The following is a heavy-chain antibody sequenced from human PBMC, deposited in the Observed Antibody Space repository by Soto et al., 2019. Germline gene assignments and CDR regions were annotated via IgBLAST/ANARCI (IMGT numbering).Heavy chain of an antibody. CDR1: GGSISSSSYY. CDR2: INYRGST. CDR3: ALGAYYYDRSGYFAFDY. J-gene: IGHJ4*02. D-gene: IGHD3-22*01. V-gene: IGHV4-39*01. Sequence: QLQLQESGPGLVKPSETLFLTCTVSGGSISSSSYYWGWIRQPPGKGLEWIGSINYRGSTYYNPSLKGRVTIAVDTSKGQYSLKLSSVTGADTAVYYCALGAYYYDRSGYFAFDYWGQGTLVTVSS.